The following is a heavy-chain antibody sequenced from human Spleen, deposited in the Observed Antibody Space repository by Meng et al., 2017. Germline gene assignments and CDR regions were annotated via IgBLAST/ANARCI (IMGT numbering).Heavy chain of an antibody. J-gene: IGHJ4*02. V-gene: IGHV1-2*06. Sequence: QVRPCHSAADTQKSGASVHAPCNAAGYTFPDYWLHWVRRAPAQGLEWMGRINPNSGDTHYAPRFQGRVTMTGDTSISTAYMELSGLRSDDTAMYYCARDEDISAAGKLFGDYWGQGTLVTVSS. CDR1: GYTFPDYW. D-gene: IGHD6-13*01. CDR2: INPNSGDT. CDR3: ARDEDISAAGKLFGDY.